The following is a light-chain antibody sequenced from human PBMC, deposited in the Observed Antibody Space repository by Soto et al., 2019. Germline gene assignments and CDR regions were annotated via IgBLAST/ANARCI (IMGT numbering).Light chain of an antibody. CDR1: QSISSW. V-gene: IGKV1-5*01. CDR3: QQYNSPLT. CDR2: DAS. Sequence: DIQMTQSPSTLSASVGDRVTITCRASQSISSWLAWYQQKPGKAPKLLIYDASSLESGVPSRFSGSGSGTEFPLTISSLQHDDVATYYCQQYNSPLTFGGGTKVEIK. J-gene: IGKJ4*01.